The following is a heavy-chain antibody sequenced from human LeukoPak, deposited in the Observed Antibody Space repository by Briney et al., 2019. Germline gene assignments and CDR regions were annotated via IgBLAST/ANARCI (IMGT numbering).Heavy chain of an antibody. J-gene: IGHJ4*02. D-gene: IGHD6-13*01. Sequence: ASVKVSCKASGYTFTSYAMNWVRQAPGHGHEWVGWINTNTGNPTYAQGFTGRFVFSLDTSVSTAYLQISSLKAEDTAVYYCARDSIAAAGTSGDYWGQGTLVTVSS. CDR2: INTNTGNP. V-gene: IGHV7-4-1*02. CDR1: GYTFTSYA. CDR3: ARDSIAAAGTSGDY.